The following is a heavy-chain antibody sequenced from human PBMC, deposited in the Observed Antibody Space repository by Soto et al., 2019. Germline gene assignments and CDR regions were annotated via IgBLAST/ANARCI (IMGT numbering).Heavy chain of an antibody. CDR1: GGSISSGGYY. CDR2: IYYSGST. V-gene: IGHV4-31*03. D-gene: IGHD1-1*01. CDR3: ARWPQLEPRFDY. J-gene: IGHJ4*02. Sequence: QVQLQESGPGLVKPSQTLSLTCTVSGGSISSGGYYWSWIHQYPGKGLEWIGYIYYSGSTYYNPSLKSRVTISVDTSKDLFSLKLSSVTAADTAVYYCARWPQLEPRFDYWGQGTLVTVSS.